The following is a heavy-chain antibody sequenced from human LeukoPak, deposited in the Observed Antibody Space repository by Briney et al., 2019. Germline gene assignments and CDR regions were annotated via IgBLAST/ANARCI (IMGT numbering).Heavy chain of an antibody. D-gene: IGHD6-19*01. J-gene: IGHJ4*02. CDR1: GFTFSSSW. Sequence: PGGSLRLSCAASGFTFSSSWMGWARQAPGKGLEWGANIKEDGSWKHYAVSVQGRFTISRDNAKNSLYLQMNSLRAEDTAVYYCARDRGWYHADSWGQGTLVTVSS. CDR3: ARDRGWYHADS. V-gene: IGHV3-7*01. CDR2: IKEDGSWK.